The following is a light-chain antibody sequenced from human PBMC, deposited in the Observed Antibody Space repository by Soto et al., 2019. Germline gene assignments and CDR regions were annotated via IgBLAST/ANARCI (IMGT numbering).Light chain of an antibody. J-gene: IGKJ4*01. CDR1: QSISSW. V-gene: IGKV1-5*03. CDR2: KAS. CDR3: QQYATFGLT. Sequence: DTQMTQSPSTLSASVGDRVTITCRASQSISSWLAWYQQKPGEAPTLLIYKASSLESGVPSRFSGSGSGTEFTLTISSLQPDDFASYYCQQYATFGLTFGGGTKVEIK.